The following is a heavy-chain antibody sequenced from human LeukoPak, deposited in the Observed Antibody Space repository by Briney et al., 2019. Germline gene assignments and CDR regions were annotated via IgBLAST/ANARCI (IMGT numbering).Heavy chain of an antibody. CDR1: GVSISDYH. CDR3: ARMYSGTSYYFDF. V-gene: IGHV4-59*01. J-gene: IGHJ4*02. D-gene: IGHD1-26*01. CDR2: FSYSGST. Sequence: NPSETLSLTCSVSGVSISDYHWIWIRQPPAKGPEWMGYFSYSGSTRYNPSLKSRVTMSVDTSKNQFSLRLISVAAADTAVYYCARMYSGTSYYFDFWGQGTLVTVSS.